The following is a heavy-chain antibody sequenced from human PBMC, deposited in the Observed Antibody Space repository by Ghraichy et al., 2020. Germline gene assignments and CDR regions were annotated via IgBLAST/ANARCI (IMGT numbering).Heavy chain of an antibody. CDR3: ARASGFQSMDV. CDR1: GGSFSGYY. J-gene: IGHJ6*02. Sequence: SETLSLTCAVYGGSFSGYYWSWIRQPPGKGLEWIGEINHSGSTNYNPSLKSRVTISVDTSKNQFSLKLSSVTAADTAVYYCARASGFQSMDVWGQGTTVTVSS. V-gene: IGHV4-34*01. D-gene: IGHD1-26*01. CDR2: INHSGST.